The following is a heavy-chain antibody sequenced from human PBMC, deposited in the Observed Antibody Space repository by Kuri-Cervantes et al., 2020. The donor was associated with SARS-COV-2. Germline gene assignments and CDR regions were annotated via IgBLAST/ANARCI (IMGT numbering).Heavy chain of an antibody. J-gene: IGHJ6*03. CDR3: ARAPRDYVWGSSNYYHMDV. Sequence: GESLKISCAASGFTFSSYWMSWVRQAPGRGLEWVANIKQDGSEKYYVDSVKGRFTISRDNAKNSLYLQMNSLRAEDTAVYYCARAPRDYVWGSSNYYHMDVWGKGTTVTVSS. V-gene: IGHV3-7*01. D-gene: IGHD3-16*01. CDR1: GFTFSSYW. CDR2: IKQDGSEK.